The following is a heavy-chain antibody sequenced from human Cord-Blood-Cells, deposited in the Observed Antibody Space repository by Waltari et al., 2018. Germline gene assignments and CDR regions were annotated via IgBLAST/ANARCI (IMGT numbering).Heavy chain of an antibody. V-gene: IGHV4-34*01. CDR1: GGSFSGYY. CDR2: INHSGST. Sequence: QVQLQQWGAGLLKPSETLSLTCAVYGGSFSGYYWSWIRQPPGKGLEWIGEINHSGSTNYNPSLKSRVTISGDTSKNQFSLKLSSVTAADTAVYYCARGRRIAVAGNFDYWGQGTLVTVSS. CDR3: ARGRRIAVAGNFDY. J-gene: IGHJ4*02. D-gene: IGHD6-19*01.